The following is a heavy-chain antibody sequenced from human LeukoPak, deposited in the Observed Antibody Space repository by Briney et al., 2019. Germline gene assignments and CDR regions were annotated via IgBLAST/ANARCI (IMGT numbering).Heavy chain of an antibody. CDR2: ISSSGYTI. CDR3: ARVQYGDYPSDY. D-gene: IGHD4-17*01. Sequence: GGSLRLSCAASGFTFSTYDMTWVRQAPGKGLEWVSYISSSGYTIYYADSVKGRFTISRDNAKNSLFLQMNSLRAEDTAVYFCARVQYGDYPSDYWGQGTLVTVSS. V-gene: IGHV3-48*03. J-gene: IGHJ4*02. CDR1: GFTFSTYD.